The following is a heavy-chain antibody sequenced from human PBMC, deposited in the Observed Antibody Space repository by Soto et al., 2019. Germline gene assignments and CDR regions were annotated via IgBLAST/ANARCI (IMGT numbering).Heavy chain of an antibody. CDR3: ARDFYDSNGYLGPFDY. CDR2: IKSDGSST. Sequence: GGSLRLSCAASGFTFSSYAMSWVRQAPGEGLVWVSRIKSDGSSTSYADSVKGRFTISRDNDKNTVYLQMNSLRADDTAVYYCARDFYDSNGYLGPFDYWGQGVLVTVSS. D-gene: IGHD3-22*01. J-gene: IGHJ4*02. CDR1: GFTFSSYA. V-gene: IGHV3-74*01.